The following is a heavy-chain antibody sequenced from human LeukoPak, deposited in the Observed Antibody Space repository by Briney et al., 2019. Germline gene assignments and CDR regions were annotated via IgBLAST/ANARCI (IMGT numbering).Heavy chain of an antibody. J-gene: IGHJ4*02. CDR3: ASSYGYWYYFDY. Sequence: SETLSLTCTVPGGSISSYYWSWIRQPPGKGLEWIGYIYYSGSTNYNPSLKSRVTISVDTSKNQFSLKLSSVTAADTAVYYCASSYGYWYYFDYWGQGTLVTVSS. D-gene: IGHD4-17*01. V-gene: IGHV4-59*12. CDR2: IYYSGST. CDR1: GGSISSYY.